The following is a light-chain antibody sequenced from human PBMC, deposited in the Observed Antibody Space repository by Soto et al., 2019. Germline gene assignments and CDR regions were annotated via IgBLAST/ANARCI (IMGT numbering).Light chain of an antibody. CDR2: KAS. CDR1: LSISSW. V-gene: IGKV1-5*03. CDR3: QQYNSYSCT. J-gene: IGKJ1*01. Sequence: DIQMTQSPSTLSASVGDRVTITCRASLSISSWLAWYQQKPGKAPKLLIYKASSLESGVPSRFSGGGSGTEITLTISTLQPDDFATDYGQQYNSYSCTFGQGTKVEIK.